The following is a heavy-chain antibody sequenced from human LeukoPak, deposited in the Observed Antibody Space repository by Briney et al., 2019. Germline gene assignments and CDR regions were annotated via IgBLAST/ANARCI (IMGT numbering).Heavy chain of an antibody. Sequence: ASVKVSCTASGYTFTSYYMHWVRQAPGQGLEWMGIINPSGGSTSYAQKFQGRVTMTRDTSTSTVYMELSSLRSEDTAVYYCARDNLDWGVGMDVWGQGTTVTVSS. CDR1: GYTFTSYY. D-gene: IGHD3/OR15-3a*01. CDR3: ARDNLDWGVGMDV. V-gene: IGHV1-46*01. CDR2: INPSGGST. J-gene: IGHJ6*02.